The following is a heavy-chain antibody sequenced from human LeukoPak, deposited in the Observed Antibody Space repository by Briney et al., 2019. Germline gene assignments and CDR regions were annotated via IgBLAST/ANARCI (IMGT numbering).Heavy chain of an antibody. Sequence: EPGGSLRLSCAASGFTFDDYAMHWVRHAPGKGLEWVSGISWNSGSIGYADSVKGRFTISRDNAKNSLYLQMNSLRAEDTALYYCAKDRGSGSVLYYFDYWGQGTLVTVSS. CDR2: ISWNSGSI. CDR3: AKDRGSGSVLYYFDY. J-gene: IGHJ4*02. D-gene: IGHD3-10*01. V-gene: IGHV3-9*01. CDR1: GFTFDDYA.